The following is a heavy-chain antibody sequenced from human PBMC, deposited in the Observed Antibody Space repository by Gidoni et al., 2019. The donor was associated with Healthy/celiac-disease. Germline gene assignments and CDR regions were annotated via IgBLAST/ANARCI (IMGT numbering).Heavy chain of an antibody. CDR1: GFTFSSYA. CDR2: ISGSGGST. Sequence: EVQLVESGGGLVQPGGSLRLSCAASGFTFSSYAMSWVRQAPGKGLGWVSAISGSGGSTYYADSVKGRFTISRDNSKNTLYLKMNSLRAEDTAVYYCAKDPRDCSSTSCYIYYYYGMDVWGQGTTVTVSS. CDR3: AKDPRDCSSTSCYIYYYYGMDV. V-gene: IGHV3-23*04. J-gene: IGHJ6*02. D-gene: IGHD2-2*02.